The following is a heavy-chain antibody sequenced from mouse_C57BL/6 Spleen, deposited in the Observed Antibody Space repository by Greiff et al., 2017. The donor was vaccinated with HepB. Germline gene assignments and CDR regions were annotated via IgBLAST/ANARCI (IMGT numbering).Heavy chain of an antibody. CDR1: GYTFTDYN. CDR3: GRPYRYAMDY. Sequence: EVQLQQSGPELVKPGASVKMSCKASGYTFTDYNMHWVKQSHGKSLEWIGYINPNNGGTSYNQKFKGKATLTVNKSSSTAYMELRSLTSEDSAVYYCGRPYRYAMDYWGQGTAVTVSS. J-gene: IGHJ4*01. CDR2: INPNNGGT. V-gene: IGHV1-22*01.